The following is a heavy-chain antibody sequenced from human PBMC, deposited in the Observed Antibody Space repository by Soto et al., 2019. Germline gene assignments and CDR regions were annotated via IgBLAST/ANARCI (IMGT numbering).Heavy chain of an antibody. Sequence: QVQLVQSGAEVKKPGSSVKVSCKASGGTFSSYAISWVRQAPGQGLEWMGGIIPIFGTANYAQKFQDRVTITADESTSTAYMELSSLRSEDTAVYYCARGGRVHSSSRFRVWWFDPWGQGTLVTVSS. D-gene: IGHD3-16*01. J-gene: IGHJ5*02. CDR2: IIPIFGTA. CDR3: ARGGRVHSSSRFRVWWFDP. V-gene: IGHV1-69*01. CDR1: GGTFSSYA.